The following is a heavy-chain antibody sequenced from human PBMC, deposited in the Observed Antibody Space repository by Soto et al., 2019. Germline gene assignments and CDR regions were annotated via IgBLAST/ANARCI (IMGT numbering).Heavy chain of an antibody. CDR3: ARSSLGDHYDFWGDYPDAGMDV. D-gene: IGHD3-3*01. J-gene: IGHJ6*02. CDR1: GFTFSPYS. V-gene: IGHV3-48*02. Sequence: EAQLVESGGALVQPGGSLRLSCVASGFTFSPYSMSWVRQAPGKGLEWVSYISSDSNTIYYADSVRGRFTISRNNAKNYLYFQMNRLKDGGKAVYFLARSSLGDHYDFWGDYPDAGMDVWGLGTTVTVSS. CDR2: ISSDSNTI.